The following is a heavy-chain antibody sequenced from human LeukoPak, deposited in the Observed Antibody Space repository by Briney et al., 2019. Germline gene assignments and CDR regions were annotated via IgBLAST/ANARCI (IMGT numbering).Heavy chain of an antibody. CDR2: IYHSGST. J-gene: IGHJ4*02. V-gene: IGHV4-30-2*01. CDR3: AREMRRLFDY. Sequence: SQTLSLTCAVSGGSISSGGYSWSWIRQPPGKGLEWIGYIYHSGSTYYNPSLKSRVTISVDTSKNQFSLKLSSVTAADTAVYYCAREMRRLFDYWGQGTLVTVSS. CDR1: GGSISSGGYS. D-gene: IGHD4-17*01.